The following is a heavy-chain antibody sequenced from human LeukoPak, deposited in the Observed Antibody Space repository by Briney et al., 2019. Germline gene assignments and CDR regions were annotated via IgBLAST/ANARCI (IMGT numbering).Heavy chain of an antibody. CDR2: ISSSGSTI. D-gene: IGHD5-12*01. Sequence: KPGGSLRLSCAASGFTFSDYYMSWIRQAPGKGLEWVSYISSSGSTIYYADSVKGRFTVSRDNAKNSLYLQMNSLRAEDTAVYYCARELPPLPRGYADYWAREPWSPSPQ. CDR1: GFTFSDYY. J-gene: IGHJ4*02. V-gene: IGHV3-11*01. CDR3: ARELPPLPRGYADY.